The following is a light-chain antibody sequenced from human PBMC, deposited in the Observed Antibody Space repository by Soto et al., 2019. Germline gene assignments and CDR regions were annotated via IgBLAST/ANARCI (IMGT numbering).Light chain of an antibody. CDR3: LQYDGWPLT. CDR1: QNVRKN. CDR2: GAS. V-gene: IGKV3-15*01. Sequence: ETVMTQSPVALSVSPGERATLSCRARQNVRKNLAWYQQKPGQAPRLLIYGASTRATGIPARFSGDGSGTEFTRTIDSLQSEDFVVYYCLQYDGWPLTFGQGTRLEIK. J-gene: IGKJ5*01.